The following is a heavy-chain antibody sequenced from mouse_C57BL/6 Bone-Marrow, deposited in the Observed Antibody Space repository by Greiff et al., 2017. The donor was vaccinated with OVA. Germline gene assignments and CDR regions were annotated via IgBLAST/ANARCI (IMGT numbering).Heavy chain of an antibody. CDR1: GFTFSDYY. J-gene: IGHJ4*01. D-gene: IGHD4-1*01. V-gene: IGHV5-12*01. Sequence: EVKLQESGGGLVQPGGSLKLSCAASGFTFSDYYMYWVRQTPEKRLEWVAYISNGGGSTYYPDTVKGRFTISRDNAKNTLYLQMSRLKSEDTAMYYCARRAGAMDYWGQGTSVTVSS. CDR3: ARRAGAMDY. CDR2: ISNGGGST.